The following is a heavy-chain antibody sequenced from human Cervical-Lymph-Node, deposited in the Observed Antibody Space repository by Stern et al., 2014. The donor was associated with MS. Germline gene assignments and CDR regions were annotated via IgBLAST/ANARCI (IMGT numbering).Heavy chain of an antibody. J-gene: IGHJ4*02. D-gene: IGHD1-26*01. CDR2: ISCSGGSI. CDR3: AKVAPGSYYGFYSDY. Sequence: EVQLVESGGGLVQPGGSLRLSCAASGFTFSSYAMSWVRQAPGKGLEWVSAISCSGGSIYYADSVKGRFTISRENSKKKLYLQMNSLRAEDTAVYYCAKVAPGSYYGFYSDYWGQGTLVTVSS. V-gene: IGHV3-23*04. CDR1: GFTFSSYA.